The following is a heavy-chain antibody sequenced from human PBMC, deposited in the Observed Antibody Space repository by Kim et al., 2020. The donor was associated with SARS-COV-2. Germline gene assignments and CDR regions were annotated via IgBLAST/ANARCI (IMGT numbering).Heavy chain of an antibody. CDR1: GGSVSSGGYS. Sequence: SETLSLTCTVSGGSVSSGGYSWHWIRQPPGKGLEWIGYIYPSGDTNYSPSLKRRVTISIERSTNQFSLKLKSTTAADTAVYYCARAIGDGNWLGFWGQGTLVTVSS. V-gene: IGHV4-30-2*01. CDR3: ARAIGDGNWLGF. CDR2: IYPSGDT. D-gene: IGHD3-10*01. J-gene: IGHJ4*02.